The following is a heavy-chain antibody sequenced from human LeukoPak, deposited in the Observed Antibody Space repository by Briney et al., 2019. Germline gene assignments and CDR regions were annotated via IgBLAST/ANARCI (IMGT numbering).Heavy chain of an antibody. J-gene: IGHJ4*02. CDR3: AGGYGFDY. D-gene: IGHD1-1*01. CDR1: GFTFSSYV. V-gene: IGHV3-64*04. CDR2: ISGSGGGT. Sequence: GGSLKLSCSASGFTFSSYVMHWVRQAPGKGLEYVSAISGSGGGTYYADSVKGRFTISRDNAKNTLYLQMNTLRAEDTAVYYCAGGYGFDYWGQGTLVTVSS.